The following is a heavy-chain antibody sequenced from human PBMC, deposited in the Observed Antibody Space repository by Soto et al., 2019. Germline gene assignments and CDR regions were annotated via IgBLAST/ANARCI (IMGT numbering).Heavy chain of an antibody. CDR1: GFTFDDYA. D-gene: IGHD5-12*01. CDR3: AKDISPQNIVATTPSFDY. Sequence: EVQLVESGGGLVQPGRSLRLSCAASGFTFDDYAMHWVRQAPGKGLEWVSGISWNSGSIGYADSVKGRFTISRDNAKNSLYLQMNSLRAEDTALYYCAKDISPQNIVATTPSFDYWGQGTLVTVSS. V-gene: IGHV3-9*01. J-gene: IGHJ4*02. CDR2: ISWNSGSI.